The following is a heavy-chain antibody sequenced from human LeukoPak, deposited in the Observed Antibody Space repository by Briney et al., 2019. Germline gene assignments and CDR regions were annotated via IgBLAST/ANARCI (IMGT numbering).Heavy chain of an antibody. CDR1: GGSFSGYY. J-gene: IGHJ6*03. CDR3: ARRSSGYPYYYYYYMDV. Sequence: SETLSFTCAVYGGSFSGYYWSWIRQPPGKGLEWIGEINHSGSTNYNPSLKSRVTISVDTSKNQFSLKLSSVTAADTAVYYCARRSSGYPYYYYYYMDVWGKGTTVTVSS. CDR2: INHSGST. D-gene: IGHD3-22*01. V-gene: IGHV4-34*01.